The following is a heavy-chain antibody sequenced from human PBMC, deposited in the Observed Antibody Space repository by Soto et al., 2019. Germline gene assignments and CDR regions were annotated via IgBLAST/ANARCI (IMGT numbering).Heavy chain of an antibody. CDR1: GIALNNYW. Sequence: GGALRLSFSAPGIALNNYWVHWVRQTPGKGLVWVSRISNDGSTTHYADSVKGRFTISRDNAKDTLYLQMNSLRAEDTAVYYCERDLRPTDYWGQGTLVTVSS. J-gene: IGHJ4*02. CDR3: ERDLRPTDY. D-gene: IGHD6-6*01. V-gene: IGHV3-74*01. CDR2: ISNDGSTT.